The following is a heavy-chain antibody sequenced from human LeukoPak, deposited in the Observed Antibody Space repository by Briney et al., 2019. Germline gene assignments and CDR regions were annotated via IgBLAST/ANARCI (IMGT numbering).Heavy chain of an antibody. J-gene: IGHJ6*03. CDR3: AKDGCSSTSCYVYYYYYMDV. V-gene: IGHV3-23*01. CDR2: ISGSGGST. D-gene: IGHD2-2*01. CDR1: GFTFSIYA. Sequence: PGRSLRLSCAASGFTFSIYAMSWVRQAPGKGLEWVSAISGSGGSTYYADSVKGRFTISRDNSKNTLYLQMNSPRAEDTAVYYCAKDGCSSTSCYVYYYYYMDVWGKGTTVTVSS.